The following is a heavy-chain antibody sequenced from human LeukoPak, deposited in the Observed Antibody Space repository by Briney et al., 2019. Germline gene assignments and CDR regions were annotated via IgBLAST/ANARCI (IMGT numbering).Heavy chain of an antibody. Sequence: ASVKVSCKASGYTFTGYYMHWVRQAPGQGLEWMGWINPNSGGTNYAQKFQGRVTMTRDTSISTAYMELSRLRSDDTAVYYCARLLYDSSGYYLWGSSGDYWGQGTLVTVSS. CDR1: GYTFTGYY. V-gene: IGHV1-2*02. CDR2: INPNSGGT. CDR3: ARLLYDSSGYYLWGSSGDY. D-gene: IGHD3-22*01. J-gene: IGHJ4*02.